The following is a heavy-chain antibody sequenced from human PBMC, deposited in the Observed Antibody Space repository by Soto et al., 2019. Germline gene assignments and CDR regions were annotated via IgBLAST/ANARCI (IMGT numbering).Heavy chain of an antibody. Sequence: SVKVSCQASGGTFSSYAISWVRQAPGQGLEWMGGIIPIFGTANYAQKFQGRVTITADESTSTAYMELSSLRSEDTAVYYCASGEDIVVAPGYYYYGMDVWGQGTTVTVSS. CDR1: GGTFSSYA. CDR2: IIPIFGTA. CDR3: ASGEDIVVAPGYYYYGMDV. V-gene: IGHV1-69*13. D-gene: IGHD2-2*01. J-gene: IGHJ6*02.